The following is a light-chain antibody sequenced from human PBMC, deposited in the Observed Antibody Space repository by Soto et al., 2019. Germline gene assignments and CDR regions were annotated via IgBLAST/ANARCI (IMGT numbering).Light chain of an antibody. CDR3: HVWDSGTNHVI. Sequence: SYELTQSPSVSVAPGQTARITCGGSDIGSKSVHWYQQKSGQAPVVVVYDERDRPPGIPERVSGSKSGNTATLTISRVEAGDEADYYCHVWDSGTNHVIFGGGTKVTVL. V-gene: IGLV3-21*02. CDR2: DER. CDR1: DIGSKS. J-gene: IGLJ2*01.